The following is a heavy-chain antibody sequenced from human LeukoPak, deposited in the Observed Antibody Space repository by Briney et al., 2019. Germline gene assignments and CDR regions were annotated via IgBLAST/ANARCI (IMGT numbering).Heavy chain of an antibody. V-gene: IGHV3-49*05. CDR1: GFTFGDYA. Sequence: KPGRSLRLSCTTSGFTFGDYAVTWFRQAPGKGLEWVGFIRSKPYGGTTEYAASVKGRFTISRDDSKSIAYLQMNSLKTEDTAVYYCTRDSWGRGPRFDSWGQGTLVTVSS. CDR3: TRDSWGRGPRFDS. D-gene: IGHD1-26*01. J-gene: IGHJ4*02. CDR2: IRSKPYGGTT.